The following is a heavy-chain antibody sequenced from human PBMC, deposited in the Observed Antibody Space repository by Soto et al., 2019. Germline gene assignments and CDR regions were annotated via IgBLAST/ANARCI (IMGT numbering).Heavy chain of an antibody. CDR1: GFSLSISEVG. CDR2: IYGDNDK. Sequence: SGPTLVNPTQTLTLTCTFSGFSLSISEVGVGWIRQPPGKALEWLALIYGDNDKRYSPSLKSRLTLTKDTSKNQVVLTMTNMDPMDTGTYYCAHRRRDLSFDSWGQGTLVTVSS. V-gene: IGHV2-5*02. J-gene: IGHJ5*01. CDR3: AHRRRDLSFDS.